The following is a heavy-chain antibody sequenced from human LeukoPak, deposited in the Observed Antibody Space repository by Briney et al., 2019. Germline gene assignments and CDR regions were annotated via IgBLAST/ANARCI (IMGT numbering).Heavy chain of an antibody. J-gene: IGHJ4*02. CDR2: ISHDGSKK. V-gene: IGHV3-30-3*01. D-gene: IGHD3-10*01. CDR3: AKDWKFYYVSGSFFPDN. CDR1: GFAFSSYA. Sequence: PTGRSLRLSCAASGFAFSSYAVHWVRQPPGKGLECVAVISHDGSKKYYADFVKGRFTISRDNSKNTLYLHMNSLIPEDTAVYFCAKDWKFYYVSGSFFPDNWGQGTLVTVSS.